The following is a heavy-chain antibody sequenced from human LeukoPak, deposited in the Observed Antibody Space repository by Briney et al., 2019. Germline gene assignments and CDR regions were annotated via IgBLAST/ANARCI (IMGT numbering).Heavy chain of an antibody. CDR1: GFTFDTFG. CDR2: IWHDGSNK. CDR3: TRSDYGDY. V-gene: IGHV3-33*07. Sequence: GGSLRLSCLASGFTFDTFGMYWARQAPGKGLEWVAVIWHDGSNKYYTDSVKGRFTISRDNAKNTLYLQMNSLRAEDTAMYYCTRSDYGDYWGQGTLVTVSS. J-gene: IGHJ4*02.